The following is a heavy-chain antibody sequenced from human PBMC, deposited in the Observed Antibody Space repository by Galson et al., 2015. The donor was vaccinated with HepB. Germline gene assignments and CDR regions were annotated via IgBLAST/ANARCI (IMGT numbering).Heavy chain of an antibody. V-gene: IGHV3-53*01. CDR1: GFTVSSNY. CDR2: IYSDGTT. J-gene: IGHJ4*02. Sequence: SLRLSCAVSGFTVSSNYMSWVRQAPGKGLEWVSIIYSDGTTHYADSVKGRFTISRDNSKNTLYLQMDSARDEDTALYYCARRGEGFGSPFDYWGQGTLLTVSS. CDR3: ARRGEGFGSPFDY. D-gene: IGHD5-18*01.